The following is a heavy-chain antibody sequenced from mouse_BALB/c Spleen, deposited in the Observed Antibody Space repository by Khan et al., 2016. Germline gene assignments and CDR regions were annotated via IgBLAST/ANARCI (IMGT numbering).Heavy chain of an antibody. CDR3: ARNYRYDNKYYFDY. Sequence: QVQLQQSGSELMKPGASVKISCKATGYTFSNYWIEWIIQRPGHGLEWIGEIFPGSGSPNYYEKFKGKTTFTADTSSNTAYMHLRSLTSVDSAVYYCARNYRYDNKYYFDYWGQGTTLTVSS. V-gene: IGHV1-9*01. D-gene: IGHD2-14*01. CDR1: GYTFSNYW. J-gene: IGHJ2*01. CDR2: IFPGSGSP.